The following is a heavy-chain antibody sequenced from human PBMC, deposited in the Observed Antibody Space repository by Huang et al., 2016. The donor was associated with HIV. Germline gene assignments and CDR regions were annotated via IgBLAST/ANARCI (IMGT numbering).Heavy chain of an antibody. CDR1: GFSFANYA. D-gene: IGHD5-12*01. V-gene: IGHV3-30-3*01. Sequence: QVQLVESGGGVVQPGRSLRLSCAASGFSFANYAMHWVRQAPGKRVGWVTFISNDGSSRYYADSVKGRFTISRDNFKNALYLQMNRLRGDDTAVYYCTREYTVAGAFDLWGQGTMVTVSS. CDR2: ISNDGSSR. J-gene: IGHJ3*01. CDR3: TREYTVAGAFDL.